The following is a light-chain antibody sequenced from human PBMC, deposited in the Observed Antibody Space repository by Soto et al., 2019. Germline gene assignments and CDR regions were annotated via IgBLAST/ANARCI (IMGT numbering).Light chain of an antibody. CDR1: QSISTW. CDR2: KAS. J-gene: IGKJ2*01. V-gene: IGKV1-5*03. Sequence: DIQMTQSPSTLSASVGDRVTITCRASQSISTWLTWYQQKPGKAPNLLIYKASSLESGVPSRFSGSGSGPEFTLTISSLQPDDFATYYCQHYSSFPYPFGQGTKLEIK. CDR3: QHYSSFPYP.